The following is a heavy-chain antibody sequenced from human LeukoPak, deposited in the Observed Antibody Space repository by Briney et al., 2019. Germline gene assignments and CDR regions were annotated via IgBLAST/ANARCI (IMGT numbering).Heavy chain of an antibody. Sequence: PSETLSLTCVVYGGSFSAYYWSWVRQPPGKGLEWIGEIDHSGSTNYNPSLKSRVAMSIDTSKNQFSLKLNSVTAADTAVYYCARGRSRVLVWWGQGTLVTVSS. J-gene: IGHJ4*02. D-gene: IGHD3-3*01. CDR1: GGSFSAYY. CDR2: IDHSGST. V-gene: IGHV4-34*01. CDR3: ARGRSRVLVW.